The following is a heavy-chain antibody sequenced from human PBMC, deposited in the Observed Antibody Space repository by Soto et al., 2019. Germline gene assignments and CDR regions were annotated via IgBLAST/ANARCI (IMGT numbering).Heavy chain of an antibody. CDR3: ARNRPTGYCSGGSCYRNWFDP. V-gene: IGHV4-34*01. CDR1: GGSFSGYY. D-gene: IGHD2-15*01. J-gene: IGHJ5*02. Sequence: PSETLSLTCAVYGGSFSGYYWSWIRQPPGKGLEWIGEINHSGSTNYNPSLKSRVTISVDTSKNQFSLKLSSVTAADTAVYYCARNRPTGYCSGGSCYRNWFDPWGQGTLVTVSS. CDR2: INHSGST.